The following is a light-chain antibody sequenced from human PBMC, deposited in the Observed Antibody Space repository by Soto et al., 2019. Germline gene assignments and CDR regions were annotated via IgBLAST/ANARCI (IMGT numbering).Light chain of an antibody. CDR3: QQYNNYWT. CDR2: DAS. V-gene: IGKV1-5*01. CDR1: QSISSW. Sequence: DIQMTQSPSTLSASVGDRVTITCRASQSISSWLAWYQQKPGKAPKLLIYDASSLESGVPSRFSCSGSATEFTLTISXLQPDDFATYYCQQYNNYWTFGQGTKVDTK. J-gene: IGKJ1*01.